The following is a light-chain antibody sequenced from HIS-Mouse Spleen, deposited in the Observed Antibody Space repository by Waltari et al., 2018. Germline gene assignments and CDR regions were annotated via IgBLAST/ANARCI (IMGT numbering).Light chain of an antibody. CDR2: DYS. CDR3: QVWDSSSDHVV. Sequence: SYVLTQPPSVSVAPGKTARITCGGNNIGSKSVHWYQQKPGQAPVLVVYDYSDRPAGSPGRFSGSNSGNTATLTISRVEAGDEADYYCQVWDSSSDHVVFGGGTKLTVL. J-gene: IGLJ2*01. V-gene: IGLV3-21*03. CDR1: NIGSKS.